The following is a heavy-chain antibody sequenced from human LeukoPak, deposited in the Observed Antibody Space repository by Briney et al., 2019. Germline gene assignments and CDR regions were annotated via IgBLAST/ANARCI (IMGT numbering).Heavy chain of an antibody. CDR1: GFSISSGDYY. V-gene: IGHV4-30-4*01. J-gene: IGHJ4*02. Sequence: SETLSLTCTASGFSISSGDYYWSWLRQPPGKDLEWIGYIYYSGSTYYNPSIKSRVTISVDTSKNQFSLKLSYVTAADTAVYYCARGSPLFDYWGQGTLVTVSS. CDR3: ARGSPLFDY. CDR2: IYYSGST.